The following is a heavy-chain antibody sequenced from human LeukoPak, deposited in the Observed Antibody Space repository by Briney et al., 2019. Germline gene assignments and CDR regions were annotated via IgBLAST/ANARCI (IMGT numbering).Heavy chain of an antibody. CDR2: ITHYNGHT. Sequence: DTLKLSCKASGYIITNNENSWVRHPPAQGNELEGWITHYNGHTISAHEVQDRVTMTTETSTSTAYMELRSLTSDDTAVYYCARPWEISMSERSYNWFDSWGQGTLVTVSS. CDR3: ARPWEISMSERSYNWFDS. CDR1: GYIITNNE. V-gene: IGHV1-18*01. J-gene: IGHJ5*01. D-gene: IGHD3-16*02.